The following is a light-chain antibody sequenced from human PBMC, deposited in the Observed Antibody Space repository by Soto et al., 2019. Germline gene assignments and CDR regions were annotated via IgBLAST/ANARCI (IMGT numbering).Light chain of an antibody. CDR1: SSDVGSYNS. Sequence: QSALTQPPSASGSPGQSVSISCTGASSDVGSYNSVSWYQQFPGKAPKLIIYEVTNRPAGVPDRFSGSKSANTASLTVSGLQAEDEADYFCSSDAANFVLFGAGTKLPVL. CDR3: SSDAANFVL. J-gene: IGLJ2*01. CDR2: EVT. V-gene: IGLV2-8*01.